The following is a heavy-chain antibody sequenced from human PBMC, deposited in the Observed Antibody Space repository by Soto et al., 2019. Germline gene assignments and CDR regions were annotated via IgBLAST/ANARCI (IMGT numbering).Heavy chain of an antibody. CDR3: ATHREGATYSFDF. Sequence: QMQLVQSGPEVKKPGTSVKVSCKASTFTFTSSAVQWVRQARGQRLELMGWIVVGSGNTKYAQNFQVRVTITRDMSSGTAYWELSSLRSEDTAVYYCATHREGATYSFDFWGQGTLLTVSS. CDR1: TFTFTSSA. J-gene: IGHJ4*02. V-gene: IGHV1-58*01. CDR2: IVVGSGNT. D-gene: IGHD1-26*01.